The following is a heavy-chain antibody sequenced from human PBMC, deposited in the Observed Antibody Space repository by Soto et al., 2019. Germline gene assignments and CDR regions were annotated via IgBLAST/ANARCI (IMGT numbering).Heavy chain of an antibody. Sequence: QVQLVQSGAEVKKPGSSVKVSCKASGGTFSSYAISWVRQAPGQGLEWMGGIIPIFGTATYAQKLQGRFTITEEKSTSTAYMELSSLRSEDTAVYYCARGNMVREFLGWGQGTLVTVSS. CDR1: GGTFSSYA. J-gene: IGHJ4*02. CDR2: IIPIFGTA. CDR3: ARGNMVREFLG. D-gene: IGHD3-10*01. V-gene: IGHV1-69*06.